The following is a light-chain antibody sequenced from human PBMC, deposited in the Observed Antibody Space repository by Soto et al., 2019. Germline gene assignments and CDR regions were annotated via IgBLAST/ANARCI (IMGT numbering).Light chain of an antibody. V-gene: IGKV1-5*01. Sequence: DIQMTQSPSTLSAYLGDRVSITCRASQSISKWLAWHQQKPGKAPKLLIYDASTLQSGVPPRFSGSGSGTEFTLTIRSLQPDDIATYYCQQYSSYSAWTFGEGTKVDIK. CDR2: DAS. CDR3: QQYSSYSAWT. J-gene: IGKJ1*01. CDR1: QSISKW.